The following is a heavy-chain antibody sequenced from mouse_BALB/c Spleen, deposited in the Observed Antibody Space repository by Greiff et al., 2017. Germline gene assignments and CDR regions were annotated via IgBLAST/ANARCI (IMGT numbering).Heavy chain of an antibody. V-gene: IGHV3-6*02. Sequence: EVQVVESGPGLVKPSQSLSLTCSVTGYSITSGYYWNWIRQFPGNKLEWMGYISYDGSNNYNPSLKNRISITRDTSKNQFFLKLNSVTTEDTATYYCARRATATSFDYWGQGTTLTVSS. CDR1: GYSITSGYY. J-gene: IGHJ2*01. CDR3: ARRATATSFDY. D-gene: IGHD1-2*01. CDR2: ISYDGSN.